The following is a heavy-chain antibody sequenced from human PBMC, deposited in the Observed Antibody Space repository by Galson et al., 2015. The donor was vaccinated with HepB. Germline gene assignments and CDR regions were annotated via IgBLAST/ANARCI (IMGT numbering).Heavy chain of an antibody. CDR3: ARGLRVAVAGPFDY. V-gene: IGHV4-31*03. CDR2: IYYSGST. D-gene: IGHD6-19*01. Sequence: TLSLTCTVSGGSITSGGYYWSWIRQHPGKGLEWIGYIYYSGSTYYNPSLKSRVTISVDTSKNQFSLKLSSVTAADTAVYYCARGLRVAVAGPFDYWGQGTLVTVSS. CDR1: GGSITSGGYY. J-gene: IGHJ4*02.